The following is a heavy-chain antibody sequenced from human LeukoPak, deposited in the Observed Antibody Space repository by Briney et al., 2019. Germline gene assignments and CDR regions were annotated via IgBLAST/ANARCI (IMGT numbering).Heavy chain of an antibody. CDR3: ARTHELGYCSGGSCYPYFDY. CDR2: IDWDDDK. Sequence: SGPALVKPTQTLTLTCTFSGFSLSTSGMRVSWIRQPPGKALEWLARIDWDDDKLYSTSLKTRLTISKDTSKNQVVLTMTNMDPVDTATYYCARTHELGYCSGGSCYPYFDYWGQGTLVTVSS. V-gene: IGHV2-70*04. D-gene: IGHD2-15*01. J-gene: IGHJ4*02. CDR1: GFSLSTSGMR.